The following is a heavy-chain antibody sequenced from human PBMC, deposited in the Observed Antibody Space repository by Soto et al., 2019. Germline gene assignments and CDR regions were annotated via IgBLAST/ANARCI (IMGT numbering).Heavy chain of an antibody. Sequence: QVQLVQSGAEVKKPGSSVKVSCKASGGTFSSYAISWVRQAPGQGLEWMGGIIPIFGTANYAQKFQGRVTITADESTITAYMELSSLRSEYTAVYYWAREPCISTSCYGLDYYYGMDVWGQGTTVTVSS. J-gene: IGHJ6*02. CDR2: IIPIFGTA. CDR1: GGTFSSYA. D-gene: IGHD2-2*01. V-gene: IGHV1-69*12. CDR3: AREPCISTSCYGLDYYYGMDV.